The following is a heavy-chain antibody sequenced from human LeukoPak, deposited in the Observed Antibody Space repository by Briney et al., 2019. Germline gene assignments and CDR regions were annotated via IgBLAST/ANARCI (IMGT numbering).Heavy chain of an antibody. CDR1: GFTFSSYW. Sequence: PGGSLRLSCAASGFTFSSYWMSWVRQAPGKGLEWVANIKKDGSEKYYVDSVKGRFTISRDNAKNSLYLQMNSLRAEDTAVYYCARSPGGFLEWLSTYYFDYWGQGTLVTVSS. CDR2: IKKDGSEK. V-gene: IGHV3-7*01. J-gene: IGHJ4*02. CDR3: ARSPGGFLEWLSTYYFDY. D-gene: IGHD3-3*01.